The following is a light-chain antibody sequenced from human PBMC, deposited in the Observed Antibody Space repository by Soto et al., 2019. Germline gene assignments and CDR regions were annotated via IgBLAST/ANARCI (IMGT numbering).Light chain of an antibody. J-gene: IGLJ1*01. Sequence: QSALTQPASVSGSPGQSITISCTGTSSDVGGYNYVSWYQQHPGKAPKLMIYDVRTRPSGVSNRFSGSKSGNTASLTISGLQAEDEADYYCSSYTTSSTYYVFGTGTKVTVL. CDR1: SSDVGGYNY. CDR2: DVR. V-gene: IGLV2-14*01. CDR3: SSYTTSSTYYV.